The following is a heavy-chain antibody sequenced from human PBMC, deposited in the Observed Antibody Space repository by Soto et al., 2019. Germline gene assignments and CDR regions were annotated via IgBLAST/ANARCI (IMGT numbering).Heavy chain of an antibody. Sequence: SETLSLTCTVSGGSISSDSYYWGWIRQSPEKGLEWIASISYSGSTYYNPSLKSRLIISVDTSKNQFSLKLTSVTAADTAVYYCASQKLDVPEFFAYWSQGTLVTVSS. CDR2: ISYSGST. D-gene: IGHD3-10*01. V-gene: IGHV4-39*01. CDR3: ASQKLDVPEFFAY. J-gene: IGHJ4*02. CDR1: GGSISSDSYY.